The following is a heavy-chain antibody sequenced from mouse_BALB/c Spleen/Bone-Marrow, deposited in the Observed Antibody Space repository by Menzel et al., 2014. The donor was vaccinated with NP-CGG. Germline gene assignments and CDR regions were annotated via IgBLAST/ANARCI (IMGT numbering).Heavy chain of an antibody. CDR2: INPYNGDT. J-gene: IGHJ4*01. CDR1: GYSFTGYF. D-gene: IGHD1-1*01. CDR3: AREGYYYGSSCGNAMDY. V-gene: IGHV1-20*02. Sequence: EVKVVESGPELVKPGASVKISCKASGYSFTGYFMNWVMQSHGKSLEWIGRINPYNGDTFYNQKFKGKATLTVDKSSSTKHKELKSMASEDSAVYYSAREGYYYGSSCGNAMDYLGQGTSVTVSS.